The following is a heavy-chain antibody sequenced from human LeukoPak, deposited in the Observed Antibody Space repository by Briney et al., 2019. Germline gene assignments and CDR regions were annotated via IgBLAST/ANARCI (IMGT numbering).Heavy chain of an antibody. V-gene: IGHV3-23*01. Sequence: GGSLRLSCAASGFTFSSYAMTWVRQAPGKGPEWVSAISGSGGDTYYADSVKGRFTISRDDAKNSLYLQMNSLRAEDTAVYYCARASSYYDYVWGSYRSVYYFDYWGQGTLVTVSS. J-gene: IGHJ4*02. CDR1: GFTFSSYA. CDR3: ARASSYYDYVWGSYRSVYYFDY. CDR2: ISGSGGDT. D-gene: IGHD3-16*02.